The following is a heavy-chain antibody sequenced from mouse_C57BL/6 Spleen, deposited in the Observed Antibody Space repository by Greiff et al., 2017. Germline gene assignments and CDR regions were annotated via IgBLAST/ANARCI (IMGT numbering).Heavy chain of an antibody. CDR3: ARPKNYYGSSYWFAY. D-gene: IGHD1-1*01. Sequence: DVMLVESGGGLVQPGGSLKLSCAASGFTFSDYYMYWVRQTPEKRLEWVAYISNGGGSTYYPDTVKGRFTISRDNAKNTLYLQMSRLKSEDTAMYYCARPKNYYGSSYWFAYWGQGTLVTVSA. J-gene: IGHJ3*01. V-gene: IGHV5-12*01. CDR1: GFTFSDYY. CDR2: ISNGGGST.